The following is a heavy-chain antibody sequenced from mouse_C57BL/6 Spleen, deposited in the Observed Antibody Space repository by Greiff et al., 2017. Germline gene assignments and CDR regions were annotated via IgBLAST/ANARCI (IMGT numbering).Heavy chain of an antibody. CDR3: ARSIYYDYDWFAY. CDR1: GYTFPSYG. D-gene: IGHD2-4*01. J-gene: IGHJ3*01. V-gene: IGHV1-81*01. CDR2: IYPRSGNT. Sequence: QVQLQQSGAELARPGASVKLSCKASGYTFPSYGISWVKQRTGQGLEWIGEIYPRSGNTYYNEKFKGKATLTVDKPSSTAYMLRSSLSSEDSAVCYFARSIYYDYDWFAYWGQGTLVTVSA.